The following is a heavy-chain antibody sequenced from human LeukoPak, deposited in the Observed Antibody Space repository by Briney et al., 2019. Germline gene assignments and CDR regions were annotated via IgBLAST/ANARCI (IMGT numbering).Heavy chain of an antibody. D-gene: IGHD3-3*01. CDR3: ARDLGRFVAHPSQFDP. CDR1: GFTFSSFP. J-gene: IGHJ5*02. CDR2: ISNDGGNT. Sequence: GGSLRLSCAASGFTFSSFPMHWVRQAPGKGLEWVSVISNDGGNTYSADSLKGRFTISRDNSKDTLYLQVNSLRAEDTAVYYCARDLGRFVAHPSQFDPWGQGTLVTVSS. V-gene: IGHV3-30*04.